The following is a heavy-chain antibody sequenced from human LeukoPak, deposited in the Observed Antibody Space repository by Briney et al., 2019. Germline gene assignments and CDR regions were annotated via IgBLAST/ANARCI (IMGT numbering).Heavy chain of an antibody. CDR1: GYTLTELS. Sequence: ASVKVSCKVSGYTLTELSMHWVRQATGQGLEWMGWMNPNSGNTGYAQKFQGRVTMTRNTSISTAYMELSSLRSEDTAVYYCARGMVSYYDFWSGYSDRYYYYGMDVWGQGTTVTVSS. V-gene: IGHV1-8*01. D-gene: IGHD3-3*01. CDR3: ARGMVSYYDFWSGYSDRYYYYGMDV. CDR2: MNPNSGNT. J-gene: IGHJ6*02.